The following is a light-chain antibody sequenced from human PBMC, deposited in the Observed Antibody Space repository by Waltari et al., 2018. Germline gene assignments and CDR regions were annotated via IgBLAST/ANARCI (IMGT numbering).Light chain of an antibody. CDR3: QQSYSSLYT. Sequence: DSQMTHSPSSLSASVGDRVTITCRASQRISNFLNWYQQKPGKAPKLLIYAASSLQSGVPSRFSASGSGTDFTLTISSLQPEDFATYFCQQSYSSLYTFGQGTKLEI. CDR1: QRISNF. V-gene: IGKV1-39*01. J-gene: IGKJ2*01. CDR2: AAS.